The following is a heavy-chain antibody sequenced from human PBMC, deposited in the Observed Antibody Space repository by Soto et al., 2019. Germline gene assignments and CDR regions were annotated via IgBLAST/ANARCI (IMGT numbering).Heavy chain of an antibody. J-gene: IGHJ6*02. CDR3: ARLASYSSSGDYGKDV. CDR2: IYPDESDT. Sequence: PGESLKISCKGSGYSVTKYWIGWVRQMPGKGLEWMAIIYPDESDTRYSPSFQGQVTISADKSISTAYLQWSSLKASDTAMYYCARLASYSSSGDYGKDVWGQGTTVTVSS. CDR1: GYSVTKYW. D-gene: IGHD6-13*01. V-gene: IGHV5-51*01.